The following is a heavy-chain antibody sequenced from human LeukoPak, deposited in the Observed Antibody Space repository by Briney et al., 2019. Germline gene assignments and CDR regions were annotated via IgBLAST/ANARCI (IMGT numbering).Heavy chain of an antibody. CDR3: ARSKVLRYFDWLPNLDY. J-gene: IGHJ4*02. CDR2: INHSGST. V-gene: IGHV4-34*01. D-gene: IGHD3-9*01. CDR1: GGSFSGYY. Sequence: SETLSLTCAVYGGSFSGYYWSWIRQPPGKGLEWIGEINHSGSTNYNPSLKSRVTISVDTSKNQFSLKLSSVTAADTAVYYCARSKVLRYFDWLPNLDYWGQGTLVTVSS.